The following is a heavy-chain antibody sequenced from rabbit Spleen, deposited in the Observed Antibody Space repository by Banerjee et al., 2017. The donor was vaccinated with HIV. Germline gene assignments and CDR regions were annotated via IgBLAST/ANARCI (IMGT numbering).Heavy chain of an antibody. V-gene: IGHV1S45*01. CDR3: ARGSAAMTMVITGFYLNL. J-gene: IGHJ4*01. Sequence: QEQLKESGGGLVQPEGSLTLTCTASEFSFSNRYVICWVRQAPGKGLECIACIYSGGSVSTYYANWAKGRFTISKTSSTTVTLQMTSLTAADTATYFCARGSAAMTMVITGFYLNLWGPGTLVTVS. CDR1: EFSFSNRYV. CDR2: IYSGGSVST. D-gene: IGHD2-1*01.